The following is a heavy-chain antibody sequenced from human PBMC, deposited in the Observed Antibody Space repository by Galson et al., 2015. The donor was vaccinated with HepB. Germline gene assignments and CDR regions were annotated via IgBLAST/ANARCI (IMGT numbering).Heavy chain of an antibody. CDR1: GFTFGDYW. V-gene: IGHV3-74*01. J-gene: IGHJ4*02. Sequence: SLRLSCAASGFTFGDYWMHWVRHAPGKGLVWVSRIDFDGSDTIYADSVKGRFTISRDNAKSTLYLEMNSLRVDDMAVYYCARDGTRTIPLDSWGQGTLVTVSS. CDR2: IDFDGSDT. D-gene: IGHD1-7*01. CDR3: ARDGTRTIPLDS.